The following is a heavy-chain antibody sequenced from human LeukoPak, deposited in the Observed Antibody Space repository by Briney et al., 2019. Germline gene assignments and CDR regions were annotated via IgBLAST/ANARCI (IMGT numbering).Heavy chain of an antibody. J-gene: IGHJ6*03. V-gene: IGHV3-53*01. CDR3: ARGTSGRTAYYYYMDV. CDR1: GFTVGRNY. Sequence: PGGSLRLSCAASGFTVGRNYMSWVRQAPGKGLEWVSIFYSGGSTYYADSVKGRFTISRDNSKNTLYLQMNSLRAEDTAVYYCARGTSGRTAYYYYMDVWGKGTTVTISS. D-gene: IGHD1-1*01. CDR2: FYSGGST.